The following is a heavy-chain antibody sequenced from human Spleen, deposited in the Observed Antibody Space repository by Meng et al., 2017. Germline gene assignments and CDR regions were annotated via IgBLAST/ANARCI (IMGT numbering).Heavy chain of an antibody. J-gene: IGHJ4*02. D-gene: IGHD4-11*01. V-gene: IGHV4-34*01. CDR2: INHSGST. Sequence: QAPLPQWGAGMFKPSATLSLTCVVSGGSFIDYYWSWIRQPPGKGLEWIGEINHSGSTNYNPSLESRATISVDTSQNNLSLKLSSVTAADSAVYYCARGPTTMAHDFDYWGQGTLVTVSS. CDR1: GGSFIDYY. CDR3: ARGPTTMAHDFDY.